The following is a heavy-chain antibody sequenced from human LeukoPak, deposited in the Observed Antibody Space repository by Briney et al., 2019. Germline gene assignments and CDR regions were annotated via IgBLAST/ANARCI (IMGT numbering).Heavy chain of an antibody. Sequence: ASVKVSCKASGYTFTSYYMHWVRQAPGQGLEWMGIINPSGGSTSYAQKFQGRVTMTRDTSTSTVYMELSSLRSADTAVYYCARDRFTMVRGATPLYYWGQGTLVTVSS. CDR3: ARDRFTMVRGATPLYY. J-gene: IGHJ4*02. CDR1: GYTFTSYY. V-gene: IGHV1-46*01. D-gene: IGHD3-10*01. CDR2: INPSGGST.